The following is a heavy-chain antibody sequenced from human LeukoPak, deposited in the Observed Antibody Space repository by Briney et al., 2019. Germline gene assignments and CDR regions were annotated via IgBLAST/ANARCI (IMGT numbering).Heavy chain of an antibody. CDR1: GESFSGNF. Sequence: SETLSLTCAVSGESFSGNFWTWIRQSPGKGLEWIGEIDDNGITNYNPSLKSRVTISVDTSKNQFSLKLSSVTAADTAVYYCARQKSTVLLWFGEFDYWGQGTLVTVSS. J-gene: IGHJ4*02. CDR2: IDDNGIT. D-gene: IGHD3-10*01. V-gene: IGHV4-34*01. CDR3: ARQKSTVLLWFGEFDY.